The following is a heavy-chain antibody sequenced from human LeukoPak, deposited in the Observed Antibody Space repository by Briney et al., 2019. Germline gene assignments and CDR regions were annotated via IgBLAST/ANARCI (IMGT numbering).Heavy chain of an antibody. Sequence: GRSLRLSCAASGFTFSSYAMHWVRQAPGKGLEWVAVIPYDGSNKYYADSVKGRFTISRDNSKNTLYLQMNSLRAEDTAVYYCARDRMAAYWGQGTLVTVSS. CDR1: GFTFSSYA. CDR3: ARDRMAAY. D-gene: IGHD5-24*01. J-gene: IGHJ4*02. CDR2: IPYDGSNK. V-gene: IGHV3-30*04.